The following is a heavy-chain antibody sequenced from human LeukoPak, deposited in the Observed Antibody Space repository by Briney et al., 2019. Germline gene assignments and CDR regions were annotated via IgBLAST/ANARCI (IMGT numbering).Heavy chain of an antibody. CDR3: ARQGDNSKWYVWFDP. D-gene: IGHD2-15*01. V-gene: IGHV4-59*08. CDR2: IYSSGIT. J-gene: IGHJ5*02. Sequence: PSETLSLTCTVSGGSISNYYWSWIRQPPGKGLEWIGYIYSSGITNYNPSLKSRVTISVDMPKNQFPLKLRSVTAADTAVYYCARQGDNSKWYVWFDPWGQGTLVTVSS. CDR1: GGSISNYY.